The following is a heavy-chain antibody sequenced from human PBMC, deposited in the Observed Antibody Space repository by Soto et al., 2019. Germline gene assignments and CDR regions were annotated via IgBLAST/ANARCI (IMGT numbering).Heavy chain of an antibody. J-gene: IGHJ5*02. CDR3: ARDVVLRFWEWLPYNCFAP. V-gene: IGHV1-18*01. Sequence: ASVKVSCKASGYTFTSYGISWVRQAPGQGLEWMGWISAYNGNTNYAQKLQGRVTMTTDTSTSTAYMELRSLRSDDTAVYYCARDVVLRFWEWLPYNCFAPGGKGTLVTVP. CDR1: GYTFTSYG. D-gene: IGHD3-3*01. CDR2: ISAYNGNT.